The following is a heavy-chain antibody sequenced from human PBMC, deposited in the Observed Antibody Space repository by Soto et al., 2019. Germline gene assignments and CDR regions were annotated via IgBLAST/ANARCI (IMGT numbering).Heavy chain of an antibody. CDR2: IYWNDDK. D-gene: IGHD1-1*01. V-gene: IGHV2-5*01. Sequence: SGPTLVNPTQTLTLTCTFSGFSLSTSGVGVGWIRQPPEKALEWLALIYWNDDKCYSPSLKSRLTITKDTSKNQVVLTMTNMDPVDTATYYCAHSNWNDVPVNYYYGMDVWGQGTTVTVSS. CDR1: GFSLSTSGVG. J-gene: IGHJ6*02. CDR3: AHSNWNDVPVNYYYGMDV.